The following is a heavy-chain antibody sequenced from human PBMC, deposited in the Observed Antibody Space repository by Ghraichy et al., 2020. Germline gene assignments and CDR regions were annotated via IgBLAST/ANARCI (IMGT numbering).Heavy chain of an antibody. V-gene: IGHV3-74*01. D-gene: IGHD5-12*01. CDR1: GFTFRSSW. J-gene: IGHJ4*02. CDR2: INTDGRST. Sequence: GSLRLSCAASGFTFRSSWMHWVRHAPGKGLVWVSCINTDGRSTNYADSVKGRFTVSRDNAKNTLYLQMNSLRAEDTAVYYCARDMASGYADFDYWGQGALVTVSS. CDR3: ARDMASGYADFDY.